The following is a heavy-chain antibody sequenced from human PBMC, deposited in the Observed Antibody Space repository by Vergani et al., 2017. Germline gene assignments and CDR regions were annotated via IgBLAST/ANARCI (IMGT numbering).Heavy chain of an antibody. CDR2: ISYDGSNK. CDR1: GFTFSSYG. Sequence: QVQLVESGGGVVQPGRSLRLSCAASGFTFSSYGMHWVRQAPGKGLEWVAVISYDGSNKYYADSVKGRFTISRDNSKNTLYLQMNSLRAEDTAVYYCARDRFPPITMIEDYFDYWGQGTLVTVSS. V-gene: IGHV3-30*03. CDR3: ARDRFPPITMIEDYFDY. J-gene: IGHJ4*02. D-gene: IGHD3-22*01.